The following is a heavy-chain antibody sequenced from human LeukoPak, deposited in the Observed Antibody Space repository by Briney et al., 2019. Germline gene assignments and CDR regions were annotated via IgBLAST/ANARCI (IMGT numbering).Heavy chain of an antibody. CDR2: IYYSGST. Sequence: SETLSLTCTVSGGSISSYYWSWIRQPPGKGLEWIGYIYYSGSTNYNPSLKSRVTISVDTSKNQFSLKLSSVTAADTAVYYCXREGYYYDSSGYYRAFDYWGQGTLVTVSS. J-gene: IGHJ4*02. CDR1: GGSISSYY. D-gene: IGHD3-22*01. V-gene: IGHV4-59*01. CDR3: XREGYYYDSSGYYRAFDY.